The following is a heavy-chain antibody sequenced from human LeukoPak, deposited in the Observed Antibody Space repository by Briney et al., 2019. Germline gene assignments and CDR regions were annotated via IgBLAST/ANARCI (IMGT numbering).Heavy chain of an antibody. J-gene: IGHJ4*02. D-gene: IGHD4-17*01. Sequence: GTNKYYADSVKGRFTISRDNSKNTLYLQMNSLKTDDTAVYYCANYGDYQYFDYWGQGTLVTVSS. CDR3: ANYGDYQYFDY. V-gene: IGHV3-30*02. CDR2: GTNK.